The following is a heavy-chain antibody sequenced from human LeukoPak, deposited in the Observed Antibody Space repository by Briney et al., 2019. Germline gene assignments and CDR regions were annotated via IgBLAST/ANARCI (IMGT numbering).Heavy chain of an antibody. CDR3: ASSVRGVMGRHFDY. J-gene: IGHJ4*02. CDR2: IYYSGST. V-gene: IGHV4-31*03. D-gene: IGHD3-10*01. Sequence: PSETLSLTCTVSGGSISSGGYYWSWIRQHPGKGLEWIGYIYYSGSTYYNPSLKSRVTISVDTSKNQFSLKLSSVTAADTAVYYCASSVRGVMGRHFDYWGQGTLVTVSS. CDR1: GGSISSGGYY.